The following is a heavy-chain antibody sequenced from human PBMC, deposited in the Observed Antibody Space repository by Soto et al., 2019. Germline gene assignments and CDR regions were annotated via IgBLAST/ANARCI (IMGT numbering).Heavy chain of an antibody. CDR1: GDSISSGDYY. D-gene: IGHD5-18*01. Sequence: QVQLQESGPGLVKPSQTLSLTCSVSGDSISSGDYYWSWVRQPPGKGLEWIGSIFYSGSTNYNPSLNIRLSISVDTSENQFSLKLDFVTAADTAVYYCARGNSYGYFFYGMGVWGQGTAVTGSS. CDR2: IFYSGST. V-gene: IGHV4-30-4*01. J-gene: IGHJ6*02. CDR3: ARGNSYGYFFYGMGV.